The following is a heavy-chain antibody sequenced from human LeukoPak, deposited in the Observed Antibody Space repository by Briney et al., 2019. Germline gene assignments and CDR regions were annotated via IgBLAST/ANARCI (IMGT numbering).Heavy chain of an antibody. Sequence: SETLSLTCTVSGGAISSYYWSWIRQPPGKGLEWIGYIYYSGSTNYNPSLKSRVTISVDTSKNQFSLRLSSVTAADTAVYYCARVTGYMIEDYFDYWGQGTLVTVSS. CDR2: IYYSGST. J-gene: IGHJ4*02. V-gene: IGHV4-59*01. CDR1: GGAISSYY. CDR3: ARVTGYMIEDYFDY. D-gene: IGHD3-22*01.